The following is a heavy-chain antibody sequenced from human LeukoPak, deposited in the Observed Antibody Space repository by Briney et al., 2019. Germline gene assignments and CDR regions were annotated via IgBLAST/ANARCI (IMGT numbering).Heavy chain of an antibody. Sequence: GGSLRLSCAASGFTFSSYWMTWIRQAPGKGLEWVSVIYSGGSTYYADSVKGRFTISRDNSKNTLYLQMNSLRAEDTAVYYCARGGYSGYDNYFDYWGQGTLVTVSS. CDR1: GFTFSSYW. J-gene: IGHJ4*02. CDR2: IYSGGST. V-gene: IGHV3-66*01. CDR3: ARGGYSGYDNYFDY. D-gene: IGHD5-12*01.